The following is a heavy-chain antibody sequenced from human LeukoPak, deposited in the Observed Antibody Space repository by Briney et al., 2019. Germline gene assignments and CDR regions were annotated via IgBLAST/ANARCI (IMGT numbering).Heavy chain of an antibody. Sequence: SVKVSCTASGGTFSSYAISWVRQAPGQGLEWVGGIIPIFGTANYAQKFQGRVTITADESTSTAYMELSSLRSEDTAVYYCARVVTRPRGPDVYYYYGMDVWGQGTTVTVSS. CDR2: IIPIFGTA. D-gene: IGHD1-14*01. V-gene: IGHV1-69*13. CDR3: ARVVTRPRGPDVYYYYGMDV. CDR1: GGTFSSYA. J-gene: IGHJ6*02.